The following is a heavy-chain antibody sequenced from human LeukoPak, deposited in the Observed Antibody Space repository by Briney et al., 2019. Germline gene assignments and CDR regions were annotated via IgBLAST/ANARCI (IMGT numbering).Heavy chain of an antibody. CDR2: ISGSGDST. CDR3: AKGGAGYCNSTSCLYYFDS. J-gene: IGHJ4*02. V-gene: IGHV3-23*01. Sequence: PGGSLRLSCAASGFTFSSFAMNWVRQAPGKGLEWISTISGSGDSTYYADSVKGRFTISRDNSKNTLHLQMNSLRAEDTAVYYCAKGGAGYCNSTSCLYYFDSWGQGTLVTVSS. CDR1: GFTFSSFA. D-gene: IGHD2-2*01.